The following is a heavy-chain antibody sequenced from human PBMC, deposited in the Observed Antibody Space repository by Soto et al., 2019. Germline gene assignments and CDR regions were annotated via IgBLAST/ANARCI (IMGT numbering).Heavy chain of an antibody. CDR2: IYNGGST. D-gene: IGHD3-3*01. J-gene: IGHJ4*02. CDR3: ARAPVGLDTISYFDY. CDR1: GDSVSSVGFH. V-gene: IGHV4-30-4*01. Sequence: PSETLSLTCTVSGDSVSSVGFHWAWLRRPPGKGLEWIGYIYNGGSTYYRPSLESRMHMPLDATRNHYSLRLTSVTAADTAVYFGARAPVGLDTISYFDYWGQGKLVT.